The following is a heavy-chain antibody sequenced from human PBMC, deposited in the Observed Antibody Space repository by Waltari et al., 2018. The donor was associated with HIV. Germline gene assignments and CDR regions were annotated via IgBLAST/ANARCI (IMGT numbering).Heavy chain of an antibody. V-gene: IGHV2-5*01. J-gene: IGHJ3*02. CDR1: GFSLTSSGVG. Sequence: QITLKASGPALVRPTRTLTLTCTFSGFSLTSSGVGVGWIRQPPGKAPEWLALLYWNNEKRYNPSLKNRLVITKDTSKNLVVMTMTYMDPGDTATYFCARRASSMLTATNVFDIWGQGTAVTVSS. D-gene: IGHD2-8*01. CDR2: LYWNNEK. CDR3: ARRASSMLTATNVFDI.